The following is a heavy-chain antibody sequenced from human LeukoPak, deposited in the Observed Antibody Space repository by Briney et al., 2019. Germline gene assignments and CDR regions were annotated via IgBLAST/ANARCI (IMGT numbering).Heavy chain of an antibody. CDR2: ISGSDGTT. V-gene: IGHV3-23*01. D-gene: IGHD6-13*01. J-gene: IGHJ5*02. Sequence: GGSLRLSCAASGFTFSSYAMSWVRQAPGKGLEWVSSISGSDGTTYYADSVKGRFTISRDNAKNSLFLEVNSLRAEDTAVYYCAREGSSSWYENWFDPWGQGTLVTVSS. CDR3: AREGSSSWYENWFDP. CDR1: GFTFSSYA.